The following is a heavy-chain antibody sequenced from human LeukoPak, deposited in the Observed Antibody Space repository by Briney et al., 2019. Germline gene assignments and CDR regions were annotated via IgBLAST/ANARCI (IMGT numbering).Heavy chain of an antibody. D-gene: IGHD3-10*01. J-gene: IGHJ3*02. V-gene: IGHV1-2*02. CDR2: INLHNVDT. CDR3: ARDRGRPDAFNI. CDR1: GYTLTAAY. Sequence: ASVKGSCKASGYTLTAAYMQSVRQAPGQGLEWMGWINLHNVDTKYTQKFQGRVTIPRDTSISTAYKELSSLRSDDTAVYYCARDRGRPDAFNIWGQGTMVTVSS.